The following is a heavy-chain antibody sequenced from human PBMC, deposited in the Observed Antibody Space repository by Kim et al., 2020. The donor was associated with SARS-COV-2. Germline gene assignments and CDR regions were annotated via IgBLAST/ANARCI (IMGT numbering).Heavy chain of an antibody. CDR1: GFTFSSYG. CDR3: AKAGGYSYGWYFDY. CDR2: ISYDGSNK. J-gene: IGHJ4*02. D-gene: IGHD5-18*01. Sequence: GGSLRLSCAASGFTFSSYGMHWVRQAPGKGVEWVAVISYDGSNKYYADSVKGRFTISRDNSKNTLYLQMNSLRAEDTAVYYCAKAGGYSYGWYFDYWGQGTLVTVSS. V-gene: IGHV3-30*18.